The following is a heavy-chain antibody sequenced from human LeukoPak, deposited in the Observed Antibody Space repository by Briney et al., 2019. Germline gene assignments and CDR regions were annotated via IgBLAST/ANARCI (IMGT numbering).Heavy chain of an antibody. CDR3: AREKIGYYDGSGRGWFDP. Sequence: SETLSLTCTVSGGSISSYYWSWIRQPPGKGLEWIGRVYTSGSTNYNPSLKSRVTISVDTSKKQFSLKLSSVTAADTAVYYCAREKIGYYDGSGRGWFDPWGQGTLVTVSS. D-gene: IGHD3-22*01. CDR2: VYTSGST. V-gene: IGHV4-4*08. J-gene: IGHJ5*02. CDR1: GGSISSYY.